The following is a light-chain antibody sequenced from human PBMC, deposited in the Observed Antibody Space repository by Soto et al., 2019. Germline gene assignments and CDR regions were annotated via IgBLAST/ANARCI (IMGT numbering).Light chain of an antibody. V-gene: IGKV3-20*01. CDR3: QRYGSAPWT. J-gene: IGKJ1*01. Sequence: EIVLTQSPGTLSLSPGERATISCRASQSVNNKYLAWYQQKVGKPPRLLIYGATNRARGIPDRFGGSGYGTDFTLTVSRLEPEDFAVYHGQRYGSAPWTFGQGPNME. CDR1: QSVNNKY. CDR2: GAT.